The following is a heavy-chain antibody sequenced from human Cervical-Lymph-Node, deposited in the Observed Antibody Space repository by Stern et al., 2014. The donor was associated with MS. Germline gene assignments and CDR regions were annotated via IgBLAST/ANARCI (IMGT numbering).Heavy chain of an antibody. CDR1: GGSISRSTYY. D-gene: IGHD5-12*01. CDR3: ARHDGWLPHY. Sequence: QLVESGPGLVKPSATLSLTCSVSGGSISRSTYYWGWIRQPPGKGLEWIGSISYSGPTYYNPSLKSRVTIDPPTNQFSLMLTSVTAADTAVYYCARHDGWLPHYWSQGTLVTVSS. V-gene: IGHV4-39*01. CDR2: ISYSGPT. J-gene: IGHJ4*02.